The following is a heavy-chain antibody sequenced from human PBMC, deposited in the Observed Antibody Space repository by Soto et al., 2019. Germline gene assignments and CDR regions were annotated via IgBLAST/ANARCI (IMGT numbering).Heavy chain of an antibody. CDR3: AKSQLLWFGELSVHYGMDV. D-gene: IGHD3-10*01. V-gene: IGHV3-23*01. CDR1: GFTFSSYA. Sequence: GGSLRLSCAASGFTFSSYAMSWVRQAPGKGLEWVSAISGSGGSTYYADSVKGRFTISRDNSKNTLYLQMNSLRAEDTAVYYCAKSQLLWFGELSVHYGMDVWGQGTTVTVSS. CDR2: ISGSGGST. J-gene: IGHJ6*02.